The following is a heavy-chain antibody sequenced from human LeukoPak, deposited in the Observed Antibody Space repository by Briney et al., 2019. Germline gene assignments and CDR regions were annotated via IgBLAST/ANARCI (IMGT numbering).Heavy chain of an antibody. CDR1: GGSISSHH. Sequence: PSETLSLTCTVSGGSISSHHWSWIRQPPGKGLEWIGYIYYSGSTNYNPSLKSQVTISVDTSKNQFSLKLSSVTAADTAVYYCARDGSGYTIWGQGTLVTVSS. CDR2: IYYSGST. V-gene: IGHV4-59*11. CDR3: ARDGSGYTI. D-gene: IGHD5-12*01. J-gene: IGHJ4*02.